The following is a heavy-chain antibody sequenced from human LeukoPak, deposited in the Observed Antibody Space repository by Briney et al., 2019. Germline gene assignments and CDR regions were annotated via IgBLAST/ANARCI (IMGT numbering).Heavy chain of an antibody. CDR3: ARGFYSPAY. J-gene: IGHJ4*02. Sequence: PSETLSLTCTVSGGSISNYYWSWIRQPPGKGLEWVGYIYYSGRTFYNPSLKSRVTISVDTSKNQFSLKLSSVTAADTAIYYCARGFYSPAYWGQGTLVTVSS. D-gene: IGHD4-11*01. V-gene: IGHV4-59*01. CDR1: GGSISNYY. CDR2: IYYSGRT.